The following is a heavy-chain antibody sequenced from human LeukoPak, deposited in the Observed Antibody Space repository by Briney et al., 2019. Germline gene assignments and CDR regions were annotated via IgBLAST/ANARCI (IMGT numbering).Heavy chain of an antibody. CDR2: ITPNTGDT. CDR1: GYTFGSFY. Sequence: ASVKVSCKASGYTFGSFYLHWVRQAPGQGLEWMGIITPNTGDTTYAPKFQDRLIMTRDRSTSTVYMELHSLRSEDTAVYYCARSRNYYRVYFDNWGQGTLVPVSS. CDR3: ARSRNYYRVYFDN. D-gene: IGHD3-10*01. V-gene: IGHV1-46*01. J-gene: IGHJ4*02.